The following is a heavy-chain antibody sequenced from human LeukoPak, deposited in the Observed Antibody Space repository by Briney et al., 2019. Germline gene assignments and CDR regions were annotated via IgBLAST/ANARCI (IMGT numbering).Heavy chain of an antibody. Sequence: GGSLRLSCAASGFTFSSYAMSWVRQAPGKGLEWVSVLSGGGGNTYYADSVKGRFTISRDNSKNTVYLEMNSLRAGDTALYYCAKDKAIKAAAGKGFDYWGQGTLVTVSS. CDR1: GFTFSSYA. D-gene: IGHD6-13*01. CDR2: LSGGGGNT. J-gene: IGHJ4*02. V-gene: IGHV3-23*01. CDR3: AKDKAIKAAAGKGFDY.